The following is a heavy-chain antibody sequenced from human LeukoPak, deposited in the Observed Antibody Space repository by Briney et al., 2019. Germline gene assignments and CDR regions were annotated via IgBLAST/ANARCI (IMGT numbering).Heavy chain of an antibody. CDR1: GFTFSSYS. CDR2: ISSSSSYI. CDR3: TRDRPSSSYSVAGQ. J-gene: IGHJ4*02. Sequence: GGSLRLSCAASGFTFSSYSMNWVRQAPGKGLEWVSSISSSSSYIYYADSVKGRFTISRDNAKNSLYLQMNSLKTEDTAVYYCTRDRPSSSYSVAGQWGQGTLVTVSS. D-gene: IGHD6-13*01. V-gene: IGHV3-21*03.